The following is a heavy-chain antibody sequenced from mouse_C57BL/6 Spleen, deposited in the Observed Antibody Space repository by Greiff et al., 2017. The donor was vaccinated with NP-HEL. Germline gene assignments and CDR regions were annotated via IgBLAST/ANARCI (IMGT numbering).Heavy chain of an antibody. CDR3: ARPRGYDGFAY. CDR1: GFTFSDYG. V-gene: IGHV5-17*01. D-gene: IGHD2-2*01. Sequence: EVMLVESGGGLVKPGGSLKLSCAASGFTFSDYGMHWVRQAPEKGLEWVAYISSGSSTIYYADTVKGRFTISRDNAKNTLFLQMTSLRSEDTAMYYCARPRGYDGFAYWGQGTLVTVSA. CDR2: ISSGSSTI. J-gene: IGHJ3*01.